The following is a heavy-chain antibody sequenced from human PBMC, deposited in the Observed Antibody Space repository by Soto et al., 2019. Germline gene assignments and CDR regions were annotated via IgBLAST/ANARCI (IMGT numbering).Heavy chain of an antibody. Sequence: GGSLRLSCAASGFTFSSYWMHWVRQAPGKGLVWVSRINSDGSSTSYADSVKGRFTISRDNAKNTLYLQMNSLRAEDTAVYYCARGWSWGGMDVWGQGTTVTVSS. CDR1: GFTFSSYW. CDR3: ARGWSWGGMDV. D-gene: IGHD1-26*01. CDR2: INSDGSST. J-gene: IGHJ6*02. V-gene: IGHV3-74*01.